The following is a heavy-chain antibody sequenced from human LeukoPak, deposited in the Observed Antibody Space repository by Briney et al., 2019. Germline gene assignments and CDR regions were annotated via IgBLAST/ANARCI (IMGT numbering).Heavy chain of an antibody. J-gene: IGHJ4*02. V-gene: IGHV3-33*01. CDR3: ARAHSSSSTFDL. Sequence: GGSLRLSCAASGFTFSDYGIRWVRQAPGQGLEWLALIWYDGSKKYYADSVKGRFTISRDNTKNTLYLQLNSLGADDTAVYYCARAHSSSSTFDLWGQGTLVTVSS. D-gene: IGHD6-6*01. CDR2: IWYDGSKK. CDR1: GFTFSDYG.